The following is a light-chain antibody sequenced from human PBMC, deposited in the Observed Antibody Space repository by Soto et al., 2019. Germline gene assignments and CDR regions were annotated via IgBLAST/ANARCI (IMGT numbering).Light chain of an antibody. CDR3: SSYTTSNTRQIV. CDR2: DVS. CDR1: SSDVGGYNF. J-gene: IGLJ1*01. V-gene: IGLV2-14*03. Sequence: QSVLTQPASVSGSPGQSVTISCAGTSSDVGGYNFVSWYQQHPGKAPQLMIYDVSSRPSGVSNRFSGSKSDNTASLTISGLQPEDEADYYCSSYTTSNTRQIVFGTGTKVTVL.